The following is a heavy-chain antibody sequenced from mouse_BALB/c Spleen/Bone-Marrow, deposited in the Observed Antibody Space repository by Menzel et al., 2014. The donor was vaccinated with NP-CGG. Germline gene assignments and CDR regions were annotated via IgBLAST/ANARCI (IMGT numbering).Heavy chain of an antibody. CDR3: TRARPGGFAY. CDR1: GYTFTNYY. D-gene: IGHD4-1*01. CDR2: INPSNGGP. Sequence: QVQLQQPGAELVKPGASVKLSCKASGYTFTNYYMYWVKQRPGQGLEWIGEINPSNGGPNLNEKFKSKATLTVDKSSSTAYMQLSSLTSEDSAVYYCTRARPGGFAYWGQGTLVTVSA. V-gene: IGHV1S81*02. J-gene: IGHJ3*01.